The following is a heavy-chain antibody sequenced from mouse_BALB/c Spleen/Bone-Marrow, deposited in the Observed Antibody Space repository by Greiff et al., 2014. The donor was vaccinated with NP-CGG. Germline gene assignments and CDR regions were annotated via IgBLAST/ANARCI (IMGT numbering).Heavy chain of an antibody. J-gene: IGHJ2*01. CDR1: GYTFTTFW. V-gene: IGHV1-69*02. CDR3: TRSRGYFDY. Sequence: QVQLQQSGAELVRPGASVKLSCKASGYTFTTFWINWVKQRPGQGLEWIGNIYPSDTYTNYSQDFKDKATLTVDKSSSTAYMQLSSPTSEDSAVYYCTRSRGYFDYWGQGTTLTVPS. CDR2: IYPSDTYT.